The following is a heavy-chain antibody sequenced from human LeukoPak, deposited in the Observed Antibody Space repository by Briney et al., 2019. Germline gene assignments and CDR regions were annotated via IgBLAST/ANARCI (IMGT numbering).Heavy chain of an antibody. CDR2: ISGTGDGA. CDR1: GFTFSSYG. V-gene: IGHV3-23*01. Sequence: QTGGSLRLSCTASGFTFSSYGMSWVRQAPGRGLDWVSAISGTGDGAYYADSVKGRFTISRDNSRSTLYLQMNSLRADDTALYYCAKAGYGYSFDYWGQGILVTVSS. D-gene: IGHD2-21*01. J-gene: IGHJ4*02. CDR3: AKAGYGYSFDY.